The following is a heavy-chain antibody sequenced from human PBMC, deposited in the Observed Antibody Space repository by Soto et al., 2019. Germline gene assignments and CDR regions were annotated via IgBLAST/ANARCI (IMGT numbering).Heavy chain of an antibody. CDR1: GYTFTSYA. Sequence: ASVKVSCKASGYTFTSYAMHWVRQAPGQRLEWMGWINAGNGNTKYSQKFKGRVTITRDTSASTAYMELSSLRSEDTALYYCARVFLLAGWGDYVWGSYRDDAFDIWGQGTMVTVSS. V-gene: IGHV1-3*01. CDR3: ARVFLLAGWGDYVWGSYRDDAFDI. CDR2: INAGNGNT. D-gene: IGHD3-16*02. J-gene: IGHJ3*02.